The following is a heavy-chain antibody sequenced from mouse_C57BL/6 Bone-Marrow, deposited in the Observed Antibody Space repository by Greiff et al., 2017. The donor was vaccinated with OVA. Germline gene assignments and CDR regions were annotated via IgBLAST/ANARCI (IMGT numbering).Heavy chain of an antibody. CDR3: ARGDYDGYYVGYFDY. CDR2: IDPSDSYT. Sequence: QVQLQQPGAELVKPGASVKLSCKASGYTFTSYWMQWVKQRPGQGLEWIGEIDPSDSYTNYNQKFKGKATLTVDTSSSTAYMQLSSLTSEDSAVYYCARGDYDGYYVGYFDYWGQGTTLTVSS. CDR1: GYTFTSYW. D-gene: IGHD2-3*01. J-gene: IGHJ2*01. V-gene: IGHV1-50*01.